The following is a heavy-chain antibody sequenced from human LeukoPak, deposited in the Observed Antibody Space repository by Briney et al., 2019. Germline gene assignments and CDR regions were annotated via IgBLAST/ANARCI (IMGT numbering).Heavy chain of an antibody. Sequence: SETLSLTCTVSGYSISSGYYWGWIRQPPGKGLEWIGSIYHSGSTYYNPSLKSRVTISVDTSTNQFSLKLSSVTAADTSVYYCARDRRLYGSGALGDFDYWGQGTLVTVSS. CDR1: GYSISSGYY. CDR2: IYHSGST. CDR3: ARDRRLYGSGALGDFDY. V-gene: IGHV4-38-2*02. J-gene: IGHJ4*02. D-gene: IGHD3-10*01.